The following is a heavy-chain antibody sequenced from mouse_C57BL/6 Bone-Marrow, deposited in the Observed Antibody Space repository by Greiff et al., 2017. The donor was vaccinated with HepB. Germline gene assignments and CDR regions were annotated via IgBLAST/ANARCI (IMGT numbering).Heavy chain of an antibody. D-gene: IGHD2-3*01. Sequence: QVQLQQPGAELVKPGASVKMSCKASGYTFTSYWITWVKQRPGQGLEWIGDIYPGSGSTNYNEKFKSKATLTVDTSSSTAYMQRSSLTSEDSAVYYCVYDGYFLYYFDYWGQGTTLTVSS. V-gene: IGHV1-55*01. CDR1: GYTFTSYW. CDR2: IYPGSGST. CDR3: VYDGYFLYYFDY. J-gene: IGHJ2*01.